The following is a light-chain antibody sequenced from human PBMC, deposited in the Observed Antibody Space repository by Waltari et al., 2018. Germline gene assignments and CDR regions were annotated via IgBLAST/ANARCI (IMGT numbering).Light chain of an antibody. Sequence: QTVVTQEPSLSVSPGGTVTLTCALSSGSVSSTSYPTWYQQTPGQPPRTLVYKGISRSSGVPDRFSGSILGNTAALTITGAQADDESVYYCSMYMGSGVWVFGGGTKLTVL. CDR3: SMYMGSGVWV. V-gene: IGLV8-61*01. CDR2: KGI. CDR1: SGSVSSTSY. J-gene: IGLJ3*02.